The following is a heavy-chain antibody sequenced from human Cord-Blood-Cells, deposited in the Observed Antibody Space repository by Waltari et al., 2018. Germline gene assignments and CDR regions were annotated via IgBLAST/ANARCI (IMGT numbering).Heavy chain of an antibody. CDR1: GYTFTSHG. J-gene: IGHJ1*01. D-gene: IGHD6-13*01. CDR2: ISAYNGNT. V-gene: IGHV1-18*01. Sequence: QVQLVQSGAEVKKPGASVKVPCKASGYTFTSHGSSWARQAPGQGLEWMGWISAYNGNTNYAQKLQGRVTMTTDTSTSTAYMELRSLRSDDTAVYYCARSRRSSSSTEYFQHWGQGTLVTVSS. CDR3: ARSRRSSSSTEYFQH.